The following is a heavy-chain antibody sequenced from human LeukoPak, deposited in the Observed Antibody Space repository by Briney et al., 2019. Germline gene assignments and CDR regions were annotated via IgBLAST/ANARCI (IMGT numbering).Heavy chain of an antibody. D-gene: IGHD3-9*01. CDR3: ARDSAITIFFSPLMDV. J-gene: IGHJ6*02. V-gene: IGHV3-30-3*01. CDR2: TSNDGSDK. CDR1: RFTFSNYW. Sequence: PGGSLRLSCAASRFTFSNYWMIWVRQAPGKGLEWVAVTSNDGSDKYYADPVKGRFTISRDNSKNTLSLQMDSLRAEDTAVYYCARDSAITIFFSPLMDVWGQGTSVTVSS.